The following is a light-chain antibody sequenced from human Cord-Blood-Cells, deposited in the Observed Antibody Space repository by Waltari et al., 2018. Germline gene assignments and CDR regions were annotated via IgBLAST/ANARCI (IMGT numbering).Light chain of an antibody. J-gene: IGLJ2*01. V-gene: IGLV3-21*04. CDR3: QVWDSSSDHVV. CDR1: NIGSKS. Sequence: SYVLTQPPSLAVAPGKTPRITCGGNNIGSKSGHWYQQKPGPAPVLVIYYDSDRPSGIPERFSGSNSGNTATLTSSRVEAWDAADYYCQVWDSSSDHVVFGGGTKLTVL. CDR2: YDS.